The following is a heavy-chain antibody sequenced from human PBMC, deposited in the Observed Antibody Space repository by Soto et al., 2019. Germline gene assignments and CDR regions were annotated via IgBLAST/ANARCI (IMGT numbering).Heavy chain of an antibody. CDR3: AISIKGRYWSGGSCYSGYYFDY. CDR1: GYSFTSYW. J-gene: IGHJ4*02. Sequence: EMQLVQSGAEVKKPGESLKISCKGSGYSFTSYWIGWVRQMPGKGLEWMGIIYPGDSDTRYSPSFQGQVTISADKSISTAYLQWSSLKASDTAMYYCAISIKGRYWSGGSCYSGYYFDYWGQGTLVTVSS. V-gene: IGHV5-51*01. D-gene: IGHD2-15*01. CDR2: IYPGDSDT.